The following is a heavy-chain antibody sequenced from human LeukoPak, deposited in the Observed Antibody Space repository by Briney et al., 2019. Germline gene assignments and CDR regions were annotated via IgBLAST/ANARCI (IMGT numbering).Heavy chain of an antibody. Sequence: GGSLRLSCAASGFTFSTYWMNWVRQPPGKGLEWVANIMRDGSEKYYVDSVKGRFTISRDNAKNSLYLQMNSLRAEDAAVYYCARDPSRGYSYGYADYWGQGSLVIVSS. D-gene: IGHD5-18*01. CDR2: IMRDGSEK. V-gene: IGHV3-7*01. CDR1: GFTFSTYW. J-gene: IGHJ4*02. CDR3: ARDPSRGYSYGYADY.